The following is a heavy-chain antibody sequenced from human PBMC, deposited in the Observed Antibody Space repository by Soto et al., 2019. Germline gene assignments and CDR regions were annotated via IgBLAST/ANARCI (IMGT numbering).Heavy chain of an antibody. CDR2: IKSDGETT. CDR3: ARGVGIVNYFDY. D-gene: IGHD3-10*01. V-gene: IGHV3-15*01. Sequence: EVQLVESGGGLVEPGGSLRLSCAASGFTLNNAWMSWVRQAPGKGLEWVGRIKSDGETTDYPAPVKGRFTISRDDSKNTLYLEMNSLKTEDTDMYFCARGVGIVNYFDYWGQGTLVAVSS. J-gene: IGHJ4*02. CDR1: GFTLNNAW.